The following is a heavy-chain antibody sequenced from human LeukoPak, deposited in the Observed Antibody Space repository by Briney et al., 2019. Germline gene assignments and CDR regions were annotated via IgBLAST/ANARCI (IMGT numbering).Heavy chain of an antibody. J-gene: IGHJ3*02. Sequence: PGGSLRLSSAASGFTFSRYAMSWVRQAPGKGLEWVSAISGSGGSTYYADSVKGRFTISRDNSKNTLYLQMNSLRAEDTAVYYCATPYVVVTAIGAFDIWGQGTMVTVSS. CDR3: ATPYVVVTAIGAFDI. CDR1: GFTFSRYA. CDR2: ISGSGGST. V-gene: IGHV3-23*01. D-gene: IGHD2-21*02.